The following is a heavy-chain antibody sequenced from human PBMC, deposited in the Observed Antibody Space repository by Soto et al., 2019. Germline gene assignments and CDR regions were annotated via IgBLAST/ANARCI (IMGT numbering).Heavy chain of an antibody. CDR3: ARMSDYGDYYFDY. V-gene: IGHV4-59*06. D-gene: IGHD4-17*01. CDR1: GGSISSYY. CDR2: IYYSGST. Sequence: SETLSLTCTVSGGSISSYYWSWIRQPPGKGLEWIGYIYYSGSTYYNPSLKSRVTISVDTSKNQFSLKLSSVTAADTAVYYCARMSDYGDYYFDYWGQGTLVTVSS. J-gene: IGHJ4*02.